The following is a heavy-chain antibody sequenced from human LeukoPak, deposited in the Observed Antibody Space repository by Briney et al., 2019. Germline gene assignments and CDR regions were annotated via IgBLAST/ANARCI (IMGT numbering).Heavy chain of an antibody. J-gene: IGHJ4*02. CDR1: GYTFTSYG. V-gene: IGHV1-18*01. Sequence: GASVKVSCKASGYTFTSYGISWVRQAPGQGLEWMGWISAYNGNTNYAQKLQGRVTMTTDTSTSTAYMELRSLRSDDTAVYYCARDLDIVVVVAASPQPFDYWGQGTLVTVSS. CDR3: ARDLDIVVVVAASPQPFDY. CDR2: ISAYNGNT. D-gene: IGHD2-15*01.